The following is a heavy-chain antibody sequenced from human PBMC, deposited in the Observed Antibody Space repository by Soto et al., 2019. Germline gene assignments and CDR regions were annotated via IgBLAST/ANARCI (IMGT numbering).Heavy chain of an antibody. CDR1: GASISHGDYY. V-gene: IGHV4-30-4*01. Sequence: QVQLQESGPGLVKPAQTLSLTCTVSGASISHGDYYWSWIRQPPGKGLEWIGHIDYSGKTSYNSSLQSRVSISKDTSQNQFSLRLNSVTAADTAVYYCARSGYGSSDFDHWGQGTLVTVSS. J-gene: IGHJ4*01. D-gene: IGHD6-13*01. CDR2: IDYSGKT. CDR3: ARSGYGSSDFDH.